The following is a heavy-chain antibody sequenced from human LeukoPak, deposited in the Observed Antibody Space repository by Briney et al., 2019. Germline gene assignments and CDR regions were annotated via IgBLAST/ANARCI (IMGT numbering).Heavy chain of an antibody. J-gene: IGHJ4*02. CDR3: VSGDYGDYTLFDY. CDR1: GFTVNINY. CDR2: IYSGGST. V-gene: IGHV3-53*01. Sequence: GGSLRLSCAASGFTVNINYMRGGPHAPGGGVEWVSVIYSGGSTYYADSVKGRFTLSSDNSKNTLYLQMNSLRAEDTAVYSCVSGDYGDYTLFDYWGQGTMVTVSS. D-gene: IGHD4-17*01.